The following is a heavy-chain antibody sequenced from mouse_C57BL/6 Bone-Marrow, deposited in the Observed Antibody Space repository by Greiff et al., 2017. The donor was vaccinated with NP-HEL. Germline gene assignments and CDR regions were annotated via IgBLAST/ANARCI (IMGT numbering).Heavy chain of an antibody. CDR3: VRRRPVAGGYFDV. V-gene: IGHV10-1*01. D-gene: IGHD1-1*01. CDR1: GFSFNTYA. Sequence: EVQVVESGGGLVQPKGSLKLSCAASGFSFNTYAMNWVRQAPGKGLEWVARIRSKSNNYATYYADSVKDRFTISRDDSESMLYLQMNNLKTEDTGMYYCVRRRPVAGGYFDVWGTGTTVTVSS. CDR2: IRSKSNNYAT. J-gene: IGHJ1*03.